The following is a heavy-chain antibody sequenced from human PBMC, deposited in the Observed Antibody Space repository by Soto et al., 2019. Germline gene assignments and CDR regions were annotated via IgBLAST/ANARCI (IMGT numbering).Heavy chain of an antibody. V-gene: IGHV3-23*01. J-gene: IGHJ4*02. CDR1: GFSFGNYA. Sequence: EVQLLESGGGLVQPGGSLRLSCAASGFSFGNYAMTWVRQAPGKGLEWVSAISGSSTNTFFADSVKGRFTISRDNSKSTLYLQMNSLRVEDTDIYYCAKSSSISWGVFDYWGQGDLITVSS. CDR3: AKSSSISWGVFDY. D-gene: IGHD6-13*01. CDR2: ISGSSTNT.